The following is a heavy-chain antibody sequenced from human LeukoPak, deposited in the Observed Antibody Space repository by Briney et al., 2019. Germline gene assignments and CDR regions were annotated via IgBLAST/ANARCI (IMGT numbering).Heavy chain of an antibody. D-gene: IGHD2-2*01. CDR1: GGSISSYY. CDR2: IYTSVGT. CDR3: ARYSTVVVPAAPTGRYWYFDL. Sequence: SETLSLTCTVPGGSISSYYWSWIRQPAGKGLEWIGRIYTSVGTNYNPSLKSRVTMSVDTSKNQFSLKLSSVTAADTAVYYCARYSTVVVPAAPTGRYWYFDLWGRGTLVTVSS. V-gene: IGHV4-4*07. J-gene: IGHJ2*01.